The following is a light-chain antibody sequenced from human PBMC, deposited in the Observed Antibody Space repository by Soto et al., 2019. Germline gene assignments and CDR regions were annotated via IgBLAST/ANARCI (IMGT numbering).Light chain of an antibody. CDR2: GIS. Sequence: DILMTQSPATLSVSPGERATLSCRASQSVNSNYVAWYQQKPGQAPRLLIYGISNRVADSPDRFSGSGSGTAFTLITSSLQPEDFTTYYCPQHDQWPITFGQGTRVEIK. CDR1: QSVNSN. J-gene: IGKJ5*01. CDR3: PQHDQWPIT. V-gene: IGKV3D-15*01.